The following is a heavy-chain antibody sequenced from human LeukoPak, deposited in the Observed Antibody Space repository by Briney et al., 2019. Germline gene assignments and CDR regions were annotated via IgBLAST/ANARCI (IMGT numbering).Heavy chain of an antibody. D-gene: IGHD4-17*01. J-gene: IGHJ3*02. Sequence: ASVKVSCKASGGTFISYAISWVRQAPGQGLEWMGGIIPIFGTANYAQKFQGRVTITTDESTSTAYMELSSLRSEDTAVYYCARGYGDYVNDAFDIWGQGTMVTVSS. CDR3: ARGYGDYVNDAFDI. CDR2: IIPIFGTA. CDR1: GGTFISYA. V-gene: IGHV1-69*05.